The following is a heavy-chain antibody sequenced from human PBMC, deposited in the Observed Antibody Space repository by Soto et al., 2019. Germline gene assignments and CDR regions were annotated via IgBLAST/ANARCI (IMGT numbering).Heavy chain of an antibody. V-gene: IGHV5-10-1*01. Sequence: GESLKMSCKGSGYSFAGYWITWVRQKPGEGLEWMGRIDPSDSQTYYSPSFRGHVTISVTKSITTVFLQWSSLRASDTAMYYCARQIYDSDTGPNFQYYFDSWGQGTPVTVSS. CDR1: GYSFAGYW. D-gene: IGHD3-22*01. J-gene: IGHJ4*02. CDR3: ARQIYDSDTGPNFQYYFDS. CDR2: IDPSDSQT.